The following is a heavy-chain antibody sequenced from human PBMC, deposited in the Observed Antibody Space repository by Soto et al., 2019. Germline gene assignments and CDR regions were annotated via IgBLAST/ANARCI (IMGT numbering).Heavy chain of an antibody. D-gene: IGHD3-3*01. CDR1: GYTLTELS. CDR3: ATIGGSYDFWSGYRGAFDI. V-gene: IGHV1-24*01. CDR2: FDPEDGET. J-gene: IGHJ3*02. Sequence: ASVKVSCKVSGYTLTELSMHWVRQAPGKGLEWMGGFDPEDGETIYAQKFQGRVTMTEDTSTDTAYMELSSLRSEDTAVYYCATIGGSYDFWSGYRGAFDIWGQGTMVTVSS.